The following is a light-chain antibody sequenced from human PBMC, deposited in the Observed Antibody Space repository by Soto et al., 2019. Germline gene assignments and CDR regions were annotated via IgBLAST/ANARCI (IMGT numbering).Light chain of an antibody. CDR1: QSVSNNY. J-gene: IGKJ1*01. CDR2: GAS. Sequence: ENVLTQSPCTLSLSPGERATLSCRASQSVSNNYLAWYQQRPGQAPRLLIYGASNRATGIPDRFSGSGSGTDFTLTISRLEPEDFAVYYCQQYVSSGTFGQGTKVDI. CDR3: QQYVSSGT. V-gene: IGKV3-20*01.